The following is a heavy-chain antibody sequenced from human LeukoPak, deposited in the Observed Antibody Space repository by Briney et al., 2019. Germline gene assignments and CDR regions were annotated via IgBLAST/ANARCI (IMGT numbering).Heavy chain of an antibody. CDR3: AKGTMDGGQYYYDSS. CDR1: GFTFSTYA. V-gene: IGHV3-23*01. CDR2: ISGSGGVT. J-gene: IGHJ4*02. D-gene: IGHD3-22*01. Sequence: GGSLRLSCAASGFTFSTYAMSWVRQAPGGGLQWVSAISGSGGVTYYADSVKGRFTISRDNSKNTLYLQMNSLRAEDTAVYYCAKGTMDGGQYYYDSSGGQGTLVTVSS.